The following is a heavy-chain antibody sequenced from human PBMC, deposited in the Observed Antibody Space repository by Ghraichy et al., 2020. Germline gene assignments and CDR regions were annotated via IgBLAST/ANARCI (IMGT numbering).Heavy chain of an antibody. V-gene: IGHV3-30*04. D-gene: IGHD3-22*01. Sequence: GGSLRLSCAASGFTFSSYAMNWVRQAPGKGLEWVAVISYDGSNKYYADSVKGRFTISRDDSRNTLYLQMNSLRAEDTAVYYCARVESVTMLIGGFDPWGQGSLVTVSS. CDR2: ISYDGSNK. CDR3: ARVESVTMLIGGFDP. CDR1: GFTFSSYA. J-gene: IGHJ5*02.